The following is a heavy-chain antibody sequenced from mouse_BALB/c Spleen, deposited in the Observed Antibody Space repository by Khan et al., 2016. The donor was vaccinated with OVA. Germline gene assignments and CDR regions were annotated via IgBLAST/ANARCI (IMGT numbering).Heavy chain of an antibody. CDR1: GFSLTNYG. CDR2: IWSDGST. V-gene: IGHV2-6-1*01. Sequence: VQRVESGPGLAAPSQSLSITCTISGFSLTNYGVHWVRQPPGKGLEWLVVIWSDGSTNYNSVLKSRLTVTKDNSQSQVFLKMNSLQTDDTAIYFCARQPYYHYNIMDYWGQGTSVTVSS. J-gene: IGHJ4*01. CDR3: ARQPYYHYNIMDY. D-gene: IGHD2-10*01.